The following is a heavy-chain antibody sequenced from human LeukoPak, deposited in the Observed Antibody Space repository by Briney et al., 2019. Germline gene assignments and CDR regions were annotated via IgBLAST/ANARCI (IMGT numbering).Heavy chain of an antibody. CDR2: IKQDGSER. V-gene: IGHV3-7*03. Sequence: GGSLRLSCAASGFTFSSYWMSWVRQAPGKGLEWVANIKQDGSERYYVDSVKGRFTISRDNAKNSLYLQMNSLRAEDTAVYYCARGRGYCSGGSCYRYFDYWGQGTLVTVSS. CDR3: ARGRGYCSGGSCYRYFDY. D-gene: IGHD2-15*01. J-gene: IGHJ4*02. CDR1: GFTFSSYW.